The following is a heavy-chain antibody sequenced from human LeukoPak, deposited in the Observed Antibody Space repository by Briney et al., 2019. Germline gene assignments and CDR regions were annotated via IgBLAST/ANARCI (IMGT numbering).Heavy chain of an antibody. CDR3: ARLFAKRIAVAPFDY. V-gene: IGHV1-18*01. J-gene: IGHJ4*02. D-gene: IGHD6-19*01. CDR2: ISAYNGNT. CDR1: GYTFTSYG. Sequence: ASVKVSCKASGYTFTSYGISWVRQAPGQGLEWMGWISAYNGNTNYAQKLQGRVTMTTDTSTSTAYMELRSLRSDDTAVYYCARLFAKRIAVAPFDYWGQGTLVTVSS.